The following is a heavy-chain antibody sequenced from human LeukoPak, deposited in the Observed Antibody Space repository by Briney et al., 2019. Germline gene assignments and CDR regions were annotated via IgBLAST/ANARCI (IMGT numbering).Heavy chain of an antibody. CDR3: ARAGRSFYGGSSDY. V-gene: IGHV3-7*01. J-gene: IGHJ4*02. CDR2: IKQDGSEK. D-gene: IGHD4-23*01. CDR1: GFTFSSRW. Sequence: TGGSLRLSCAASGFTFSSRWMSWVRQAPGKGLEWVAHIKQDGSEKQYMDSVRGRFTISRDNTKNSMYLQMDSLRDEDTAVYYCARAGRSFYGGSSDYWGQGTLVTVSS.